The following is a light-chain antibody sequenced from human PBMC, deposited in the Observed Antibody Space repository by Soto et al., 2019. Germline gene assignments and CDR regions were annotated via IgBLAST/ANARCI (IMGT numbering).Light chain of an antibody. CDR2: DDN. Sequence: QSVMTQPPSVSAAPGQKVTISCSGSISNIGGNSVSWYQQLPGTAPKLLIYDDNKRPSGIPDRFSGSKSGTSATLGITGFQTGDEADYYSGSWDSSLSAYVFGTGTKLTVL. J-gene: IGLJ1*01. CDR1: ISNIGGNS. V-gene: IGLV1-51*01. CDR3: GSWDSSLSAYV.